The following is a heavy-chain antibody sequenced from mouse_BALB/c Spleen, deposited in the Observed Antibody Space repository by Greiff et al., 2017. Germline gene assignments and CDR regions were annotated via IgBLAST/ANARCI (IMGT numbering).Heavy chain of an antibody. CDR3: TRGANSYYFDY. V-gene: IGHV1-15*01. J-gene: IGHJ2*01. CDR2: IDPETGGT. CDR1: GYTFTDYE. Sequence: QVQLKQSGAELVRPGASVTLSCKASGYTFTDYEMHWVKQTPVHGLEWIGAIDPETGGTAYNQKFKGKATLTADKSSSTAYMELRSLTSEDSAVYYCTRGANSYYFDYWGQGTTLTVSS. D-gene: IGHD4-1*02.